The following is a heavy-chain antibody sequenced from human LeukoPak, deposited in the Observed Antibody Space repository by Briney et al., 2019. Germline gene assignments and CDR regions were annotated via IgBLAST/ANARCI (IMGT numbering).Heavy chain of an antibody. V-gene: IGHV3-7*01. D-gene: IGHD1-26*01. CDR1: GFTFTTYW. CDR2: IDQDGSEK. J-gene: IGHJ4*02. Sequence: GGSLRLSCAASGFTFTTYWMSWVRQAPGKGLEWVANIDQDGSEKYYVDSVKGRFTISRDNAKNSLYLQMNSLRAGDTAVYYCARAGQVGTADYWGQGTLVTVSS. CDR3: ARAGQVGTADY.